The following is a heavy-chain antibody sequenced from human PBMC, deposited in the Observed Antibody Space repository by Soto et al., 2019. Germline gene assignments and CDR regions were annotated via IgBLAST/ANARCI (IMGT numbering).Heavy chain of an antibody. CDR1: GFIFSDYY. CDR2: ISTRSTYT. Sequence: QVLLVESGGGLVKAGGSLRLSCAASGFIFSDYYMSWVRQTPGKGLEWISYISTRSTYTNYADSVKGRFTISRDSTKNSLYLQMDSLRVEDTAVYYCARDLAWKRGKVGRYYYGMYVWGQGTTVTVSS. CDR3: ARDLAWKRGKVGRYYYGMYV. V-gene: IGHV3-11*06. D-gene: IGHD1-1*01. J-gene: IGHJ6*02.